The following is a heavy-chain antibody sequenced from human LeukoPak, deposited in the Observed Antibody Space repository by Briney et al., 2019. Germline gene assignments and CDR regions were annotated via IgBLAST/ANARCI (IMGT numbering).Heavy chain of an antibody. J-gene: IGHJ4*02. CDR2: IKTDGSEQ. V-gene: IGHV3-7*02. CDR3: AKSYSGSYYVIDY. D-gene: IGHD1-26*01. Sequence: GGSLRLSCAASGFTFRSFWMSWVRQAPGKGLEWVANIKTDGSEQYYADSVKGRFTISRDNSKNTLYLQMNSLRTEDTAVYYCAKSYSGSYYVIDYWGQGTLVTVSS. CDR1: GFTFRSFW.